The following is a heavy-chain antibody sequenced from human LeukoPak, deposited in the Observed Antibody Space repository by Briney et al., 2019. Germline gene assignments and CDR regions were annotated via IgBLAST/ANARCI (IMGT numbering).Heavy chain of an antibody. CDR1: GFSFSNYN. D-gene: IGHD3-22*01. CDR2: ISGSSSHI. V-gene: IGHV3-21*01. CDR3: ARDLYFTYYYDSSGYYY. J-gene: IGHJ4*02. Sequence: GGSLRLSCIASGFSFSNYNINWVRQAPGKGLEWDSSISGSSSHIHYGDSVKGRFTISRDNAKNSLYLQMNSLRAEDTAVYYCARDLYFTYYYDSSGYYYWGQGTLVTVSS.